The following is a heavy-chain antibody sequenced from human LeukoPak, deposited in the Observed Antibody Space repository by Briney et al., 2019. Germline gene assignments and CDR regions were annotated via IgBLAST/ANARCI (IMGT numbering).Heavy chain of an antibody. V-gene: IGHV4-59*08. CDR2: IYYSGST. CDR1: GGSISSYY. CDR3: ARGSSWYRAFDI. D-gene: IGHD6-13*01. Sequence: SETLSLTCTVSGGSISSYYWSWIRQPPGTGLEWIGYIYYSGSTYYNPSLKSRVTISVDTSKNQFSLKLSSVTAADTAVYYCARGSSWYRAFDIWGQGTMVTVSS. J-gene: IGHJ3*02.